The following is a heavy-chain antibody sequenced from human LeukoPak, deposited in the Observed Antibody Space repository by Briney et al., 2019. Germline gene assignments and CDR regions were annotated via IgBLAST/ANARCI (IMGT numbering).Heavy chain of an antibody. D-gene: IGHD6-19*01. V-gene: IGHV3-7*04. Sequence: GGSLRLSCAASGFTFSRDSMNWVRQAPGKGLEWVANIKPDGGEESYVDSVRGRFTISRDNAKNSLFLQMNSLRGEDTAVYSCVRGAGGGDYWGQGTLVTVSS. CDR3: VRGAGGGDY. J-gene: IGHJ4*02. CDR2: IKPDGGEE. CDR1: GFTFSRDS.